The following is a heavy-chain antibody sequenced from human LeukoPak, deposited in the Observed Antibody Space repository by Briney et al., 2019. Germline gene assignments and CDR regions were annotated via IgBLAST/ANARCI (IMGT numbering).Heavy chain of an antibody. V-gene: IGHV4-39*01. CDR1: GGSISSRSCC. CDR3: ARGRRRAMTTPNNWFDP. CDR2: IYYSGST. D-gene: IGHD2-15*01. Sequence: SETLSLTCTVSGGSISSRSCCWGWIRQPPGKGLEWIGTIYYSGSTYYNPSLKSRVTISVDTSKNQFSLKLSSVTAADTAVYYCARGRRRAMTTPNNWFDPWGQGTLVTVSS. J-gene: IGHJ5*02.